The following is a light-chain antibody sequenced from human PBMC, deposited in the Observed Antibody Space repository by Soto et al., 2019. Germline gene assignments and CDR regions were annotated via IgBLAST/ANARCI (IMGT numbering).Light chain of an antibody. CDR3: NSYTTSYTYI. CDR1: STDVGAYNY. J-gene: IGLJ1*01. V-gene: IGLV2-14*01. CDR2: GVS. Sequence: QSVLTQPASVSGSPGQSITISCTGTSTDVGAYNYVSWYQQHPGKAPELVIYGVSNRPSGVSNRFSGSKSGNTASLTISGLQAEDEADYYCNSYTTSYTYIFGTGTKVTVL.